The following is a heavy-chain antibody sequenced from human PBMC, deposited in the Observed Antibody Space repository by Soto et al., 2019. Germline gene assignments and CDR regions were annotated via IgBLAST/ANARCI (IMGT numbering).Heavy chain of an antibody. CDR3: ARVSSSRYHFDY. D-gene: IGHD6-6*01. Sequence: ASLKVSCKASGFTFTAYPMHWVRQAPGQRLEWMGWINAANGDTGYSQKFHDRVTFTRDTSATTVYMELSSLTSEDTAVYYCARVSSSRYHFDYWGQGTLVTVSS. V-gene: IGHV1-3*01. CDR1: GFTFTAYP. J-gene: IGHJ4*02. CDR2: INAANGDT.